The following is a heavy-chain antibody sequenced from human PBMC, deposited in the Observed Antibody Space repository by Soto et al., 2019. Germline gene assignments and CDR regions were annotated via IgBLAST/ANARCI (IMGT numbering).Heavy chain of an antibody. J-gene: IGHJ4*02. CDR1: GDTFIISA. V-gene: IGHV1-69*01. CDR2: LVPFFGKS. CDR3: ARDLGGAAPVDY. D-gene: IGHD6-6*01. Sequence: QVQLAQSGAEVRKPGSSVKVSCKASGDTFIISAITWVRQAPGQGLEWVGGLVPFFGKSKYGPKFEGRVTFTADESTRTAYMELSHLTSGDTAVYYCARDLGGAAPVDYWGQGTLVTVSS.